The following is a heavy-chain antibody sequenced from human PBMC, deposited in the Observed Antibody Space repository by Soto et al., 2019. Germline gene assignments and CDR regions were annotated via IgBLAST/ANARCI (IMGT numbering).Heavy chain of an antibody. Sequence: GGSLRLSCAASGFTFSSYWMHWVRQAPGKGLVWVSRINSDGSSTSYADSVKGRFTISRDNAKNTLYLQMNRLRAEDTAVYYCARRGVVVAAIHYFDYWGQGTLVTVSS. CDR1: GFTFSSYW. V-gene: IGHV3-74*01. J-gene: IGHJ4*02. CDR3: ARRGVVVAAIHYFDY. D-gene: IGHD2-15*01. CDR2: INSDGSST.